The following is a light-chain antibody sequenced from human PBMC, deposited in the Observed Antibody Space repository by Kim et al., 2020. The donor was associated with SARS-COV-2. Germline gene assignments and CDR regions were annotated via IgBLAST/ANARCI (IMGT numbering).Light chain of an antibody. J-gene: IGLJ2*01. CDR3: SSYAGSSNLV. Sequence: GRSLTLSCTGTSGYVSGYNNVSPYHHHPGNTPKLLIYKVRQRPSWVPDRFSGSKSGTSASMTVSGFQAEDESDYSCSSYAGSSNLVFGGGTQLTVL. CDR1: SGYVSGYNN. CDR2: KVR. V-gene: IGLV2-8*01.